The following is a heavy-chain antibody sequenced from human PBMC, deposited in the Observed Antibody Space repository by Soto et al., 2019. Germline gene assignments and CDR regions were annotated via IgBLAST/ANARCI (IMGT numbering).Heavy chain of an antibody. J-gene: IGHJ6*02. CDR2: ISSRGSSI. Sequence: QVQLVESGGGLVKPGGSLSLSCAASGLTFSDCYMNWIRQAPGKGLVWVSYISSRGSSINYAGSVNGRLTIARDNAKNSLYLQMHSLRAEDTAMYYCARVRFGEWGYAMDVWGQGTTVTVSS. V-gene: IGHV3-11*01. D-gene: IGHD3-10*01. CDR3: ARVRFGEWGYAMDV. CDR1: GLTFSDCY.